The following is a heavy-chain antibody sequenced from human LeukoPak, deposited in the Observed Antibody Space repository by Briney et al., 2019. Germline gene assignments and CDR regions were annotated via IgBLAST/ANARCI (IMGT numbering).Heavy chain of an antibody. Sequence: GGSLRLSCAASGFTFSSYSMNWVRQAPGKGLEWVSSISSSSSYIYYADSVKGRFTISRDNAKNSLYLQMNSLRAEDTAMYYCARDRGVGATGYYYMDVWGKGTTVTVSS. CDR3: ARDRGVGATGYYYMDV. J-gene: IGHJ6*03. CDR1: GFTFSSYS. V-gene: IGHV3-21*01. D-gene: IGHD1-26*01. CDR2: ISSSSSYI.